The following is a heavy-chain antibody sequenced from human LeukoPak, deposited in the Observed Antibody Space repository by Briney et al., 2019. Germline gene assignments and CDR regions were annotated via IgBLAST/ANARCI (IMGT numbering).Heavy chain of an antibody. D-gene: IGHD3-22*01. CDR1: GHSISSDYY. CDR3: ASRKTYDPNAYYLDY. V-gene: IGHV4-38-2*02. J-gene: IGHJ4*02. Sequence: SETLSLTCTVSGHSISSDYYWGWIRQPPGKGLEWIATIFHLGSTYYNPSLKSRVTISVDTSKNQFSLTLISVTAADTALYFCASRKTYDPNAYYLDYWGPGTLVTVSS. CDR2: IFHLGST.